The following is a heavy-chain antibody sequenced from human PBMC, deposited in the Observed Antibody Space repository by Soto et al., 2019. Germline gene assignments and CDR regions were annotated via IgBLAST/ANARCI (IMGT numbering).Heavy chain of an antibody. D-gene: IGHD6-13*01. CDR2: IYPGDSDT. CDR1: GYSFTSYW. CDR3: AGAAGIAAAGTDWGFDY. Sequence: EVQLVQSGAEVKKPGESLQISCKGSGYSFTSYWIGWVRQMPGKGLEWMGIIYPGDSDTRYSPSFQGQVTISADKSISTAYLQWSSLKASDTAMYYCAGAAGIAAAGTDWGFDYWGQGTLVTVSS. V-gene: IGHV5-51*03. J-gene: IGHJ4*02.